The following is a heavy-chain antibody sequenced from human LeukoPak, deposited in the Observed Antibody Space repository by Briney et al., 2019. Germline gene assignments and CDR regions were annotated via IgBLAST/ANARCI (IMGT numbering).Heavy chain of an antibody. J-gene: IGHJ4*02. Sequence: SETLSLTCTVCGDSVSNYYWSWLRQPPGKRLEWIGHSSYSGSTKYNPSLNSRVTLSVDTSKNQLSLKLSSVTAEDTAVYYCARHVGNTLYFLDYWGQGILVTVSS. CDR3: ARHVGNTLYFLDY. V-gene: IGHV4-59*08. CDR1: GDSVSNYY. CDR2: SSYSGST. D-gene: IGHD1/OR15-1a*01.